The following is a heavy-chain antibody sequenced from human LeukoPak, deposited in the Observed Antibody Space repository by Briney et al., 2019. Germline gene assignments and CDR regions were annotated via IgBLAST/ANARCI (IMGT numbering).Heavy chain of an antibody. CDR2: ISGHKGTV. V-gene: IGHV1-18*01. CDR3: ARDLVPGGDGYNYYEY. Sequence: GASVNVSCKPSGYAFTTYGSSWVGQAPGQGLEWMGLISGHKGTVINAQKLRGRLTMTTDMFTTTAYMDLRSLGPDDTAVYYCARDLVPGGDGYNYYEYWGQGTLVTVSS. CDR1: GYAFTTYG. D-gene: IGHD5-24*01. J-gene: IGHJ4*02.